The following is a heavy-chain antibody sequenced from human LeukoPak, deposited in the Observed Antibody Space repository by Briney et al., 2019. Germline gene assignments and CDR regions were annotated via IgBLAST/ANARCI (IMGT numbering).Heavy chain of an antibody. V-gene: IGHV3-23*01. J-gene: IGHJ3*02. D-gene: IGHD1-26*01. Sequence: GGSLRLSCAASGFTFSSYGMSWVRQAPGKGLEWVSAISGSGGSTYYADSVKGRFTISRDNSKNTLYLQMNSLRAEDTAVYYCAKDLEWELLPIDAFDIWGQGTMVTVSS. CDR2: ISGSGGST. CDR3: AKDLEWELLPIDAFDI. CDR1: GFTFSSYG.